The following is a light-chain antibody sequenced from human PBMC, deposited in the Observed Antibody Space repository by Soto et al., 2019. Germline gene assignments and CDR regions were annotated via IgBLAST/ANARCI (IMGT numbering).Light chain of an antibody. CDR3: QQYGSSPRT. J-gene: IGKJ1*01. CDR1: QSVSSTY. CDR2: GAS. Sequence: EIVLTQSPGTLSLSPGERATLSCRASQSVSSTYLAWYQQKPGQAPRLLIYGASSRATGVPDRFSGSGSGPDFTLIISRLEPEDFAVYYCQQYGSSPRTFGQGTKVEIK. V-gene: IGKV3-20*01.